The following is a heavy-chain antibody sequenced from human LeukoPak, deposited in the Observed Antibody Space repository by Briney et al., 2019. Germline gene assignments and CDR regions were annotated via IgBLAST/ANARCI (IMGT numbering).Heavy chain of an antibody. V-gene: IGHV3-23*01. CDR3: ARDLGYSLGARSP. J-gene: IGHJ1*01. CDR1: GFTFSTYG. D-gene: IGHD5-12*01. Sequence: GGSLRLSCTGCGFTFSTYGMSWVRQAPGKGLEWVSVISGSGGSTYYADPVKGRFTISRDNSKNTLYLQMSSLRAEDTAVYYCARDLGYSLGARSPWGQGTLVTVSS. CDR2: ISGSGGST.